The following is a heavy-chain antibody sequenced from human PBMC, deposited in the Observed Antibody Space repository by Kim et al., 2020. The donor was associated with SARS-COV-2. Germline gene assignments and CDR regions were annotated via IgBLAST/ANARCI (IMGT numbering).Heavy chain of an antibody. V-gene: IGHV4-30-4*01. CDR2: VHYGGST. CDR1: GGSINSGDYY. Sequence: SETLSLTCTVSGGSINSGDYYWSWVRQSPGRGLEWIGYVHYGGSTYSNPSLKSRVDLSIDTSKNQSSLRLKSVTAADTAVYYCARDVHYYGSGSHMDVWG. J-gene: IGHJ6*01. CDR3: ARDVHYYGSGSHMDV. D-gene: IGHD3-10*01.